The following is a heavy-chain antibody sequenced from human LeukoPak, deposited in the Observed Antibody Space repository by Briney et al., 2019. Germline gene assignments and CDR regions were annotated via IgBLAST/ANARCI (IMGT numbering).Heavy chain of an antibody. CDR1: GFTFNSYA. Sequence: GGSLRLSCAASGFTFNSYAMSWVRQAPGKGLEWVSAIRGSGGGTYYADSVKGRFTISRDNSKNTLYLQMNSLRDEDTALYYCAKAGIGVVGYFDHWGQGTLVTVSS. CDR2: IRGSGGGT. J-gene: IGHJ4*02. CDR3: AKAGIGVVGYFDH. V-gene: IGHV3-23*01. D-gene: IGHD6-19*01.